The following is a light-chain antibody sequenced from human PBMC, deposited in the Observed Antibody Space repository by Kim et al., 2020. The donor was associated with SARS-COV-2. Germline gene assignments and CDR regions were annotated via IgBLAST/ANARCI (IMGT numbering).Light chain of an antibody. J-gene: IGKJ4*01. CDR1: QDISKY. CDR2: EAS. CDR3: QQCDDLPLT. V-gene: IGKV1-33*01. Sequence: ASVGDRVTNTCQASQDISKYLIWYQQKPGKAPKVLIYEASNLETGVPSRFSGSGSGTDFTFTINNLQPEDIGTYYCQQCDDLPLTFGGGTKVDIK.